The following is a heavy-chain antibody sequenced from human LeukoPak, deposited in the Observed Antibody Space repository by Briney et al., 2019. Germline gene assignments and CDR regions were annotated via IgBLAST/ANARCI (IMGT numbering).Heavy chain of an antibody. D-gene: IGHD3-10*01. CDR2: TYYRSNWIN. CDR3: ARETTWVRGVINPLDY. J-gene: IGHJ4*02. Sequence: SQTLSLTCAIGGDIISSNSGAWHWIRQSPSRGLELLARTYYRSNWINEYAGSVKSRMTISPDTSRGQFSLQLNSATPEDTAMYDCARETTWVRGVINPLDYWGQGTLVTVSS. CDR1: GDIISSNSGA. V-gene: IGHV6-1*01.